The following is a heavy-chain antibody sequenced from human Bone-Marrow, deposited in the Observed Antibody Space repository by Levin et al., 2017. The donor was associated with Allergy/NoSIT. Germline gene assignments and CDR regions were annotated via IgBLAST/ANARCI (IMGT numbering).Heavy chain of an antibody. V-gene: IGHV4-30-2*01. CDR3: ARDWRSTFDI. CDR2: LYLSGTN. Sequence: PSETLSLTCAVSGGSITNDAYSWTWIRQPPGRGLEWIGYLYLSGTNSYNPSLKSRVAISGDTSKNQFSLTLTSVTAADSAVYYCARDWRSTFDIWGQGTVVTVSS. CDR1: GGSITNDAYS. J-gene: IGHJ3*02. D-gene: IGHD1-1*01.